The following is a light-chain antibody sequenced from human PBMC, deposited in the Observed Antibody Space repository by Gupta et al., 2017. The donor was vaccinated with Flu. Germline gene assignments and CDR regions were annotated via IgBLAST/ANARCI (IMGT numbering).Light chain of an antibody. CDR2: EVGNRPSGVS. CDR1: SSDVGGYNY. J-gene: IGLJ1*01. V-gene: IGLV2-14*01. CDR3: SSYTSSSTYV. Sequence: SALTQPASVSGSPGQSITISCTGTSSDVGGYNYVSLYQHHPGKAPKLTIVEVGNRPSGVSNRPSGVSDRFSASKSDNTASLTISGLQAEDEADYYCSSYTSSSTYVFGTGTKVTVL.